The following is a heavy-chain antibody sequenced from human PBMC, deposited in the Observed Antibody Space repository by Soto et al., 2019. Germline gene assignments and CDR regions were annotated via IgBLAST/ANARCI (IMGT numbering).Heavy chain of an antibody. D-gene: IGHD1-26*01. Sequence: EVQLLESGGGLVQPGGSLRLSCAASGFTFSSYAMRWVRQAPGKGLEWVSAISGSGGSTYYADSVKGRFTISRDNSRKTRYLQMNSLRCEDTAVYYCARRGSGSYYDYWGQGTLVIVSS. J-gene: IGHJ4*02. CDR1: GFTFSSYA. CDR3: ARRGSGSYYDY. V-gene: IGHV3-23*01. CDR2: ISGSGGST.